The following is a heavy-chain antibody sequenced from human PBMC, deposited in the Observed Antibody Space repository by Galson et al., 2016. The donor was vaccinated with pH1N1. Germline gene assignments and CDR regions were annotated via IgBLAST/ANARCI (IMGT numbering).Heavy chain of an antibody. V-gene: IGHV3-33*06. CDR3: ANYFIGNNYGGLDY. D-gene: IGHD4-17*01. CDR2: IWYDGISK. J-gene: IGHJ4*02. CDR1: GFTFSSHG. Sequence: SLRLSCATSGFTFSSHGMHWVRQAPGKGLEWVAVIWYDGISKDYGDSGKGRFTISRDNSKNTLYLQMNSLRVEDTAIYYCANYFIGNNYGGLDYWGQGSLVTVSS.